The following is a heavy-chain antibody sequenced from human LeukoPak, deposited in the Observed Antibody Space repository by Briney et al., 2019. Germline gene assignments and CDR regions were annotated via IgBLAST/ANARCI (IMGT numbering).Heavy chain of an antibody. Sequence: GGSLRLSCTVSGFTFSRSEMDGLRQAPGKGLEWVSCISSGGTTKFYADSVKGRFTISRDNAKNSLYLQMNSLRAEDTAVYYGARDGLIVATTWGQGTLVTVSS. V-gene: IGHV3-48*03. CDR1: GFTFSRSE. D-gene: IGHD5-12*01. CDR3: ARDGLIVATT. J-gene: IGHJ5*02. CDR2: ISSGGTTK.